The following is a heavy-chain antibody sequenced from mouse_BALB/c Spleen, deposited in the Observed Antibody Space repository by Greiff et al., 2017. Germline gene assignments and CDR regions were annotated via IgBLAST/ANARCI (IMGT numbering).Heavy chain of an antibody. Sequence: VQLQQSGTVLARPGASVKMSCKASGYSFTSYWMHWVKQRPGQGLEWIGAIYPGNSDTSYNQKFKGKAKLTAVTSASTAYMELSSLTNEDSAVYYCTTTVVARGFDVWGAGTTVTVSS. CDR2: IYPGNSDT. D-gene: IGHD1-1*01. J-gene: IGHJ1*01. V-gene: IGHV1-5*01. CDR1: GYSFTSYW. CDR3: TTTVVARGFDV.